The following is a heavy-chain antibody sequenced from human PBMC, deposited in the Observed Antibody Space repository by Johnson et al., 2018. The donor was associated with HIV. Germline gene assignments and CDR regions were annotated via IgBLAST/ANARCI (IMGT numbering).Heavy chain of an antibody. CDR2: ISYDGSNK. CDR1: GFTFSSYA. J-gene: IGHJ3*02. Sequence: QVQLVESGGVVVQPGRSLRLSCAASGFTFSSYAMHWVRQAPGKGLEWVAVISYDGSNKYYADSVKGRFTISRDTSKNTLYLQMNSLRAEDTAVYYCARGSVAGTYLHDPFDIWGQGTMVTVSS. CDR3: ARGSVAGTYLHDPFDI. D-gene: IGHD1/OR15-1a*01. V-gene: IGHV3-30-3*01.